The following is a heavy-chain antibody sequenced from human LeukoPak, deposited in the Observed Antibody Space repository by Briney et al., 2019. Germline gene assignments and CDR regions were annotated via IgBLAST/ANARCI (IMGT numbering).Heavy chain of an antibody. CDR3: ATGRTTVSDY. J-gene: IGHJ4*02. CDR1: GYTFTNYD. Sequence: GASVTVSCKASGYTFTNYDINWVRQATGQGLEWMGWVSPNSGITGYAQSFQGRVTMTGNTSISTANMELSSLTSEDTAVYYCATGRTTVSDYWGQGTLVTISS. V-gene: IGHV1-8*01. CDR2: VSPNSGIT. D-gene: IGHD4-17*01.